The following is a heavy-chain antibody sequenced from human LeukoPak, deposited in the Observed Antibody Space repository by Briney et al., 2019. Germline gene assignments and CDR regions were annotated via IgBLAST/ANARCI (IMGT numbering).Heavy chain of an antibody. Sequence: SETLSLTCAVYGGSFSGYYWSWIRQPPGKGLEWIGEINHSGSTNYNPSLKSRVTISVDTSKNQFSLKLSSVTAADTAVCYCARGGRKTDQWLKRPIDYWGQGTLVTVSS. CDR2: INHSGST. CDR3: ARGGRKTDQWLKRPIDY. D-gene: IGHD6-19*01. J-gene: IGHJ4*02. V-gene: IGHV4-34*01. CDR1: GGSFSGYY.